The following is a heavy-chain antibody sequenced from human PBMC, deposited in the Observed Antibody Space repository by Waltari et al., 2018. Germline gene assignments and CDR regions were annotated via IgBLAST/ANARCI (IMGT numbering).Heavy chain of an antibody. J-gene: IGHJ4*02. CDR3: ASLNLLVPVDY. CDR2: IKQDGSEK. D-gene: IGHD6-6*01. V-gene: IGHV3-7*01. Sequence: EVQLVESGGGLVQPGGSLRLSCAASGFTFSSYWMSWVRQAPGKGLEWVANIKQDGSEKYYVDSVKGLFTISRDNAKNSLYLQMNSLRAEDTAVYYCASLNLLVPVDYWGQGTLVTVSS. CDR1: GFTFSSYW.